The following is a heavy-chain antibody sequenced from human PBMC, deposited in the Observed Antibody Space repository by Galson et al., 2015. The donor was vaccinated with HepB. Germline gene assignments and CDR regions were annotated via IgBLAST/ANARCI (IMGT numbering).Heavy chain of an antibody. CDR1: GLSFSNYA. V-gene: IGHV3-30*18. CDR2: IFHDGGTT. Sequence: SLRLSCAASGLSFSNYAMYWVRQAPGEGLEWVASIFHDGGTTEYADSVRGRFSISRDNSENTLSLRMNSLRGEDTAVYYCAKDNRRDGYKIIDYWGQGTLVTVSS. D-gene: IGHD5-24*01. J-gene: IGHJ4*02. CDR3: AKDNRRDGYKIIDY.